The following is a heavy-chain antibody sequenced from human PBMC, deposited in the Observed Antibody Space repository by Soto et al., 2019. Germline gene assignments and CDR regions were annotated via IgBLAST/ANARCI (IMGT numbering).Heavy chain of an antibody. D-gene: IGHD3-10*01. CDR3: SRVDPGETSPFDH. V-gene: IGHV1-46*03. Sequence: GQGLEWMGWINPFDGSRMFAQSFQGRVTMTRDTSTSTVYMEVSSLRSEDTAVYYCSRVDPGETSPFDHWGQGTLVTVSS. CDR2: INPFDGSR. J-gene: IGHJ4*02.